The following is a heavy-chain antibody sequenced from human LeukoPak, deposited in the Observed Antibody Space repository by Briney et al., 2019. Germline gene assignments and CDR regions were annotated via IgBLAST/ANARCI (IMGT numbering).Heavy chain of an antibody. CDR3: ARESCSGGSCYFAD. J-gene: IGHJ4*02. D-gene: IGHD2-15*01. CDR2: IYYSGST. V-gene: IGHV4-59*12. Sequence: SETLSLTCTVSGGSISSYYWSWIRQPPGKGLEWIGYIYYSGSTNYNPSLKSRVTISVDTSKNQLSLKLSSVTAADTAVYYCARESCSGGSCYFADWGQGTLVTVSS. CDR1: GGSISSYY.